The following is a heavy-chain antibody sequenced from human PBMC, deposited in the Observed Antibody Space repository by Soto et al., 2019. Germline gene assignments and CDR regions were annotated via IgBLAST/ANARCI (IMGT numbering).Heavy chain of an antibody. V-gene: IGHV4-61*01. CDR2: IYYSGST. D-gene: IGHD6-13*01. CDR3: AREAAANWFDP. Sequence: TLSLTCTVSGGSVSSGSYYWSWIRQPPGKGLEWIGYIYYSGSTNYNPSLKSRVTISVDTSKNQFSLKLSSVTAADTAVYYCAREAAANWFDPWGQGTLVTVSS. J-gene: IGHJ5*02. CDR1: GGSVSSGSYY.